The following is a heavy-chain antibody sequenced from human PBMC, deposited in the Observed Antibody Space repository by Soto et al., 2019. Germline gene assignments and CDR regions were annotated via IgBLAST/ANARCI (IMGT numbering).Heavy chain of an antibody. D-gene: IGHD2-15*01. CDR2: ISSSSSTI. CDR3: ARDLNSGLFDY. J-gene: IGHJ4*02. CDR1: GFTFSSYS. Sequence: EVQLVESGGGLVQPGGSLRLSCAASGFTFSSYSMNWVRQAPGKGLEWVSYISSSSSTIYYADSVKGRFTISRDNATNSLYLQMNSLRAEDTAVYYCARDLNSGLFDYWGQGTLVTVSS. V-gene: IGHV3-48*01.